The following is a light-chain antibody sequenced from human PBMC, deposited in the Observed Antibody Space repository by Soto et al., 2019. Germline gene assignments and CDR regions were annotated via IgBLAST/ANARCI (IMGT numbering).Light chain of an antibody. J-gene: IGLJ3*02. V-gene: IGLV2-14*01. CDR2: EVT. CDR1: TSDVGGLNY. CDR3: SSYTTSSTWV. Sequence: QSVLTQPASVSGFPGQSITISCTGTTSDVGGLNYVSWYQHHPGNAPKLLIYEVTNRPSGVSDRFSGSKSDNTASLTVSGLQAEDESDYYCSSYTTSSTWVFGGGTKVTVL.